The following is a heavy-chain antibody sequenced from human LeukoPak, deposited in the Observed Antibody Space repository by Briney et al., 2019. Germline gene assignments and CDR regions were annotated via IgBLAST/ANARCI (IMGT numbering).Heavy chain of an antibody. J-gene: IGHJ4*02. CDR2: IKSKTDGGTT. Sequence: GGSLRLSCAASGFTFSNAWMSWVRQAPGKGLEWVGRIKSKTDGGTTDYAAPVKGRFTISRDDSKNTLYLQMDSLKTEDTAVYYCTRGVVPAAKSDYWGQGTLVTVSS. D-gene: IGHD2-2*01. CDR3: TRGVVPAAKSDY. CDR1: GFTFSNAW. V-gene: IGHV3-15*01.